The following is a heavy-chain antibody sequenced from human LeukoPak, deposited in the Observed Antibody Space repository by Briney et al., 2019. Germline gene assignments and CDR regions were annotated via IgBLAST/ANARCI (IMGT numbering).Heavy chain of an antibody. V-gene: IGHV3-23*01. CDR3: EYYDSSGHPY. J-gene: IGHJ4*02. CDR1: GFTFSSYA. CDR2: ISGSGGST. Sequence: GGSVRLSCAASGFTFSSYAMSWVRQAPGKGLEWVSAISGSGGSTYFADSVKGRFTISRDNSKNTLYLQMNSLRAEDTAVYYCEYYDSSGHPYWGQGTLVTVSS. D-gene: IGHD3-22*01.